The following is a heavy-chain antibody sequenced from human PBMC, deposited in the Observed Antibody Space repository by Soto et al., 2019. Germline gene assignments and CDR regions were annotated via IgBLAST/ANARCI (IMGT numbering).Heavy chain of an antibody. CDR1: GFTFSSYS. J-gene: IGHJ5*02. D-gene: IGHD1-26*01. CDR3: AREVGATTRGNWFDP. V-gene: IGHV3-48*02. Sequence: GGSLRLSCAASGFTFSSYSMNWVRQAPGKGLEWVSYISSSSSTIYYADSVKGRFTISRDNAKNSLYLQMNSLRDEDTAVYYCAREVGATTRGNWFDPWGQGTLVTVSS. CDR2: ISSSSSTI.